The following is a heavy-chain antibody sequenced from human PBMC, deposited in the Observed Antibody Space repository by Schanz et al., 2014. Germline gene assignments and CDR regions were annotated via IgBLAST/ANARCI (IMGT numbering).Heavy chain of an antibody. CDR2: ITGTGTV. J-gene: IGHJ4*02. D-gene: IGHD3-10*01. Sequence: EVQLVESGGGWVQPGGSLRLSCAASGFTFSGYSMNWVRQAPGKGLEWISYITGTGTVMYADSVKGRFTISRDNSKNTLYLQMNSLRPEDTAVYYCARGGFGEVSYFDYWGQGTLVTVSS. CDR1: GFTFSGYS. CDR3: ARGGFGEVSYFDY. V-gene: IGHV3-48*01.